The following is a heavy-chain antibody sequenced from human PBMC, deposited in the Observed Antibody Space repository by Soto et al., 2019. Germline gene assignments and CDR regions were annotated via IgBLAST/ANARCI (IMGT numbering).Heavy chain of an antibody. CDR2: IWYDGSNK. D-gene: IGHD6-13*01. J-gene: IGHJ3*02. CDR3: ARERYSSSPPGAFDI. CDR1: GFTFSSYG. V-gene: IGHV3-33*01. Sequence: QVQLVEPGGGVVQPGRSLRLSCAASGFTFSSYGMHWVRQAPGKGLEWVAVIWYDGSNKYYADSVKGRFTISRDNSKNTLYLQMNSLRAEDTAVYYCARERYSSSPPGAFDIWGQGTMVTVSS.